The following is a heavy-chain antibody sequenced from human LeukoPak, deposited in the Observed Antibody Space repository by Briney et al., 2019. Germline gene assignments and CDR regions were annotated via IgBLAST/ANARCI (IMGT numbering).Heavy chain of an antibody. CDR3: ARESRITIFGVVTYYFDY. J-gene: IGHJ4*02. V-gene: IGHV4-30-4*08. CDR2: IYYSGGT. Sequence: PSETLSLTCTVSGGSISSGDYYWSWIRQPPGKGLEWIGYIYYSGGTYYNPSLKSRVTISVDTSKNQFSLKLSSVTAADTAVYYCARESRITIFGVVTYYFDYWGQGTLVTVSS. CDR1: GGSISSGDYY. D-gene: IGHD3-3*01.